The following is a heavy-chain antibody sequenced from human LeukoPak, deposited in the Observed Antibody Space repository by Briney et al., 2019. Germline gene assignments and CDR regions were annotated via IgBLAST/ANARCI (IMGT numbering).Heavy chain of an antibody. V-gene: IGHV4-59*01. CDR2: IYYSGST. CDR3: ARDSYYYDSSGYRNYPLDY. D-gene: IGHD3-22*01. Sequence: SETLSLTCTVSGGSISSYYWSWIRQPPGKGLEWIGYIYYSGSTNYNPSLKSRVTISVDTSKNQFSLKLSSVTAADTAVYYCARDSYYYDSSGYRNYPLDYWGQGTLVTVSS. CDR1: GGSISSYY. J-gene: IGHJ4*02.